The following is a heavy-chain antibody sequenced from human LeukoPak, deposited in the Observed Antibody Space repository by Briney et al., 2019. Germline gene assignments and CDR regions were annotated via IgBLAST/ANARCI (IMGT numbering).Heavy chain of an antibody. V-gene: IGHV1-2*02. Sequence: ASVKVSCKASGYTFTGYYMHWVRQSPGQGLEWMGWINPNSGGTNYAQKFQGRVTMTRDTSISTAYMELSRLRSDDTALYYCARDRLRLDWFDPWGQGTLVTVSS. CDR2: INPNSGGT. CDR3: ARDRLRLDWFDP. J-gene: IGHJ5*02. D-gene: IGHD2-21*01. CDR1: GYTFTGYY.